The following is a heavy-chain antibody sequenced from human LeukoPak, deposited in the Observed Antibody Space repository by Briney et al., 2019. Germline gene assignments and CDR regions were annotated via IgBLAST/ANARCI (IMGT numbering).Heavy chain of an antibody. Sequence: SETLSLTCTVSDDSIKSHFWTWIRQPPGKGLEWIGYVYYSGSGNSNPSLKSRHTMSVDTSKSQFYLNLNSVTTADTAMYYCARGSRRHYDGSGYYFGEFDYWGQGILVTVSS. D-gene: IGHD3-22*01. V-gene: IGHV4-59*11. CDR1: DDSIKSHF. J-gene: IGHJ4*02. CDR2: VYYSGSG. CDR3: ARGSRRHYDGSGYYFGEFDY.